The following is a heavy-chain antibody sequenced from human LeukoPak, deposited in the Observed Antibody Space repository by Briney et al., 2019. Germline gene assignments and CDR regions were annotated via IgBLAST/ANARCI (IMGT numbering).Heavy chain of an antibody. D-gene: IGHD4-17*01. Sequence: PGGSLRLSCAASGFTFSSYALSWVRQAPGKGLEWVSSISSSSSYIYYADSVKGRFTISRDNAKNSLYLQMNSLRAEDTAVYYCARGSVGSTGDDYWGQGTLVTVSS. V-gene: IGHV3-21*01. CDR1: GFTFSSYA. CDR3: ARGSVGSTGDDY. CDR2: ISSSSSYI. J-gene: IGHJ4*02.